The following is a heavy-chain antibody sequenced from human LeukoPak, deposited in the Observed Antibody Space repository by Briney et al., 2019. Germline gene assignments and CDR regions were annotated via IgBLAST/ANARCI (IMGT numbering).Heavy chain of an antibody. Sequence: PGRSLRLSCAASGFTFSSYGMHWVRQAPGKGLEWVAVISYDGSNKYYADSVKGRFTISRDNSKDTVYMQMNSLRTEDTAVYYCAREYMTRWDQTNSIDYWGPGTLVTVSS. CDR2: ISYDGSNK. V-gene: IGHV3-30*03. CDR3: AREYMTRWDQTNSIDY. J-gene: IGHJ4*02. D-gene: IGHD1-26*01. CDR1: GFTFSSYG.